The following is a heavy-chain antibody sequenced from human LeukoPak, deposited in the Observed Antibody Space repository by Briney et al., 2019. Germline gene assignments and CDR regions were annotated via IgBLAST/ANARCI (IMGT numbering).Heavy chain of an antibody. CDR1: GYSSSSFA. D-gene: IGHD4-23*01. CDR2: ISAYTNTT. CDR3: ARGGGSQDY. Sequence: GASVKVSCKTSGYSSSSFAISWVRQAPGQGLEWMGWISAYTNTTNYAQKFQGRLTMTTYMSTRTAYMELRSLTSDDTAMYYCARGGGSQDYWGQGTLITVSS. J-gene: IGHJ4*02. V-gene: IGHV1-18*01.